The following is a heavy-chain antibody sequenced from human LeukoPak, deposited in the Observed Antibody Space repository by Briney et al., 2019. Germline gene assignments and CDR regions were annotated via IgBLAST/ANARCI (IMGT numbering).Heavy chain of an antibody. CDR1: GFTFTSYW. CDR3: ARRAGAYSHPYDY. V-gene: IGHV3-7*03. Sequence: GGSLRLSCAASGFTFTSYWMSWVRQAPGKGLEWVANIKQDGSEKYYVDSVKGRFTISRDNSKNTLYLQMNSLRAEDTAVYYCARRAGAYSHPYDYWGQGTLVTVSS. D-gene: IGHD4/OR15-4a*01. CDR2: IKQDGSEK. J-gene: IGHJ4*02.